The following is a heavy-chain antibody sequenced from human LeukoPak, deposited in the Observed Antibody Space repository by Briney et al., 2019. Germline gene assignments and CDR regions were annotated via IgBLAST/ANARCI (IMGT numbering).Heavy chain of an antibody. V-gene: IGHV3-23*01. J-gene: IGHJ4*02. D-gene: IGHD3-22*01. CDR1: GITLSNYG. Sequence: GGSLRLSCAVSGITLSNYGMSWVRQAPGKGLEWVAGISGSGGSTNYPAPVKGRFTTPRDNHKNIPYMQMNSLRAEDTAVYFCAKRGVVIRVILVGFHKEAYYFDSWGQGALVTVSS. CDR2: ISGSGGST. CDR3: AKRGVVIRVILVGFHKEAYYFDS.